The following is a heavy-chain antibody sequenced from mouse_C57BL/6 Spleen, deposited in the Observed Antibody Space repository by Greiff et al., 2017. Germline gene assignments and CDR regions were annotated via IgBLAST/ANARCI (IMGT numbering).Heavy chain of an antibody. Sequence: QVQLQQPGAELVRPGSSVKLSCKASGYTFTSYWMHWVKQRPIQGLEWIGNIDPSDSETHYNQKFKDKATLTVDKSSSTAYMQLSSLTSEDSAVYYCARSGYYATSYYAMDYWGQGTSVTVSS. CDR3: ARSGYYATSYYAMDY. CDR1: GYTFTSYW. V-gene: IGHV1-52*01. J-gene: IGHJ4*01. D-gene: IGHD1-1*01. CDR2: IDPSDSET.